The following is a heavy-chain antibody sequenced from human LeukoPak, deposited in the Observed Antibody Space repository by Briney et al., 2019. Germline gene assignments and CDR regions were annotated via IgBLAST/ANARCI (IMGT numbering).Heavy chain of an antibody. CDR2: ISRNSGRL. CDR1: GFNFHDYA. V-gene: IGHV3-9*01. D-gene: IGHD6-13*01. J-gene: IGHJ4*02. Sequence: GRSLRLSCAASGFNFHDYAMHWVRQTPGKGLEWVSSISRNSGRLGYADSVKGRFTISRDNAKNSLYLEMNSLRAEDTALYFCAKDIDSSSWYYFDYWGQGTLVTVSS. CDR3: AKDIDSSSWYYFDY.